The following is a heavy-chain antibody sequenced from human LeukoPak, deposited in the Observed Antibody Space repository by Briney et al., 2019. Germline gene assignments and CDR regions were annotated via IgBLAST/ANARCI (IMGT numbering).Heavy chain of an antibody. CDR1: GYTFTSYG. J-gene: IGHJ4*02. D-gene: IGHD3-16*02. CDR3: ARGEIMITFGGVIVHPVYFDY. V-gene: IGHV1-18*01. Sequence: ASVKVSCKASGYTFTSYGISWVRQAPGQGLEWMGRISAYNGNTNYAQKLQGRVTMTTDTSTSTAYMELRSLRSDDTAVYYCARGEIMITFGGVIVHPVYFDYWGQGTLVTVSS. CDR2: ISAYNGNT.